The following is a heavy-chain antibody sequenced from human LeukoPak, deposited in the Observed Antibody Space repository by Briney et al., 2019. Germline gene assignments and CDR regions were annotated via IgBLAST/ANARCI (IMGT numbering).Heavy chain of an antibody. J-gene: IGHJ4*02. CDR1: GYSFTSYA. V-gene: IGHV1-3*01. D-gene: IGHD6-19*01. CDR2: INAGNGNT. CDR3: ARGSGWYSLIDY. Sequence: ASVKVSCKASGYSFTSYAMHWVRQAPGQRLEWMGWINAGNGNTKYSQKFQGRVTITRDTSASTAYMELSSLRSEDTAVYYCARGSGWYSLIDYWGQGTLVTVSS.